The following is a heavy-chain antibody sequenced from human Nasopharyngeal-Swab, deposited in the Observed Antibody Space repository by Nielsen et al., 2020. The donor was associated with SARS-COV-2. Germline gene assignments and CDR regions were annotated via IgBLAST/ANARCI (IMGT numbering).Heavy chain of an antibody. V-gene: IGHV3-21*01. D-gene: IGHD4-11*01. J-gene: IGHJ3*02. CDR3: AREGTVTQHDVFDM. CDR1: GFRFSSYS. CDR2: IYITSDYI. Sequence: GESLKISCVASGFRFSSYSMNWVRQAPGKGLEWVSSIYITSDYIYYADSVKGRFTISRDNAKNSLYLQMSTLSAEDTAVYYCAREGTVTQHDVFDMWGQGTMVTVSS.